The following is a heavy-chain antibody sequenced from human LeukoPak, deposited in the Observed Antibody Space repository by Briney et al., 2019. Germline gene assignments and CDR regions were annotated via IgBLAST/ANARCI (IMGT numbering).Heavy chain of an antibody. CDR1: GFTFSGYW. CDR2: ISGSGGST. D-gene: IGHD6-13*01. CDR3: AKDLRTWGYSSSSNWFDP. V-gene: IGHV3-23*01. J-gene: IGHJ5*02. Sequence: GGSLRLSCAASGFTFSGYWMSWVRQAPGKGLEWVSAISGSGGSTYYADSVKGRFTISRDNSKNTLYLQMNSLRAEDTAVYYCAKDLRTWGYSSSSNWFDPWGQGTLVTVSS.